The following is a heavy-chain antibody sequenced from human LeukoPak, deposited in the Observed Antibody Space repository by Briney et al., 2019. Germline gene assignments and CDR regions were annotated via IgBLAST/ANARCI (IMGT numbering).Heavy chain of an antibody. V-gene: IGHV3-30-3*01. Sequence: GGSLRLSCAASGFTFSSYAMHWVRQAPGKGLEWVAVISYDGSNKYYADSVKGRFTISRDNSKNTLYLRMNSLRAEDTAVYYCARDMGGNYGTFDYWGQGTLVTVSS. CDR3: ARDMGGNYGTFDY. CDR2: ISYDGSNK. J-gene: IGHJ4*02. CDR1: GFTFSSYA. D-gene: IGHD1-26*01.